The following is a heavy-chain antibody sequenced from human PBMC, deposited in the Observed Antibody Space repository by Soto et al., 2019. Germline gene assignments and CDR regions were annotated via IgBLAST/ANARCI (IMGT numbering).Heavy chain of an antibody. CDR2: MNPINGAT. CDR3: GRGPSPRAPAGGTPYYYAMDV. Sequence: QVQLVQSGAEVKQSGASVKVSCKASGYDFTAYDINWVRQASGQGLEWMGWMNPINGATGNSRRFKGRVSITRNPATGTAYLELTSLRSDDTAVYYCGRGPSPRAPAGGTPYYYAMDVWGQGTTVTVSS. J-gene: IGHJ6*02. V-gene: IGHV1-8*02. CDR1: GYDFTAYD. D-gene: IGHD6-13*01.